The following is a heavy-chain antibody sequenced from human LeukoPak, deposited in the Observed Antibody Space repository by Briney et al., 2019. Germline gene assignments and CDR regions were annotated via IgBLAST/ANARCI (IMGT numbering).Heavy chain of an antibody. CDR3: ARAPYPYYYDSSGYGLFDY. CDR2: INPNSGGT. Sequence: ASVKVSCKASGYTFTGYYMHWVRQAPGQGLEWMGWINPNSGGTNYAQKFQGRVTMTRDTSISTAYMELSRLRSDATAVYYCARAPYPYYYDSSGYGLFDYWGQGTLVTVSS. J-gene: IGHJ4*02. CDR1: GYTFTGYY. V-gene: IGHV1-2*02. D-gene: IGHD3-22*01.